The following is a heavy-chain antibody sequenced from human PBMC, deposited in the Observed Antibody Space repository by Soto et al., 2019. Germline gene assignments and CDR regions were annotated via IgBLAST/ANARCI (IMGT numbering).Heavy chain of an antibody. D-gene: IGHD2-15*01. Sequence: QVQLVQSGAEVKKPGASVMVSCKAAGYSFSTSGISWVRQAPGQGLEWVGWISSYNVNTNYAQKVQGRVTMTTDTSTSTAYMELRSLTSDDTAVYYCAREICTGGSCYRTFDYWGQGTLVTVSS. CDR2: ISSYNVNT. CDR1: GYSFSTSG. J-gene: IGHJ4*02. CDR3: AREICTGGSCYRTFDY. V-gene: IGHV1-18*01.